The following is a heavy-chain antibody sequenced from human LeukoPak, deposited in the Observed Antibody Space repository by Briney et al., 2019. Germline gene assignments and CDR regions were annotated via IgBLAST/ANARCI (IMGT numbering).Heavy chain of an antibody. V-gene: IGHV3-11*06. J-gene: IGHJ4*02. CDR1: GLTISNKC. Sequence: PRGLLRLSCAASGLTISNKCMSWSRHATGKGREWGSYTRSSRSYTNHADSVKGRFTIARDNAKNSLYLQMNSLRAEDTAVYYCARVRSYGSYYFDYWGQGTLVTVSS. CDR3: ARVRSYGSYYFDY. D-gene: IGHD5-18*01. CDR2: TRSSRSYT.